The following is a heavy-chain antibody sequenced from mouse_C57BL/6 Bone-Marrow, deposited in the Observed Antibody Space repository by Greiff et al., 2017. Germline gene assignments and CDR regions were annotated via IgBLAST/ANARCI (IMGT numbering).Heavy chain of an antibody. Sequence: EVQLQQSGGDLVKPGGSLKLSCAASGFTFSSYGMSWVRQTPDKRLEWVATISSGGSYTYYPDSVKGRFTISRDNAKNTLYLQMSSLKSEDTAMYYCAKIYYGNYGAMDYWGQGTSVTVSS. D-gene: IGHD2-1*01. CDR3: AKIYYGNYGAMDY. J-gene: IGHJ4*01. CDR1: GFTFSSYG. CDR2: ISSGGSYT. V-gene: IGHV5-6*01.